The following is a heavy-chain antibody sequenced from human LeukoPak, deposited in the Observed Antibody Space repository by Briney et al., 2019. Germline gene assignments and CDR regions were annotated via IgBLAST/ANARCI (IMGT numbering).Heavy chain of an antibody. CDR3: ARVPRSYYYYYYMDV. CDR2: IFYSGST. J-gene: IGHJ6*03. Sequence: SETLSLTCTVSGASVRSGTYYWGWIRQPPGKGLEFIVSIFYSGSTYYNPSLKSRVTISIDTSKNQFSLKLSSVTAADTAVYYCARVPRSYYYYYYMDVWGKGTTVTVSS. CDR1: GASVRSGTYY. V-gene: IGHV4-39*07.